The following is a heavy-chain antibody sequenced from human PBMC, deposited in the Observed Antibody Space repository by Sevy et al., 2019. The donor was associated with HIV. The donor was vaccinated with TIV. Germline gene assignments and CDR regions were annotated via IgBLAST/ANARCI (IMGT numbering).Heavy chain of an antibody. CDR1: GYSFTSYW. J-gene: IGHJ3*02. CDR3: ASWRRIAAAGEDDAFDI. V-gene: IGHV5-51*01. CDR2: IYPGDSDT. Sequence: GESLKISCKGSGYSFTSYWIGWVRQMPGKGLEWMGIIYPGDSDTRYSPSFQGQVTISADKSISTAYLQWSSLKASDTAMYYCASWRRIAAAGEDDAFDIWGQGTMVTVSS. D-gene: IGHD6-13*01.